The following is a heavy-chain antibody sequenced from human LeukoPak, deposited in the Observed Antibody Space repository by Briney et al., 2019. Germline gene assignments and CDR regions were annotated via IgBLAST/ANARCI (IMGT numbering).Heavy chain of an antibody. V-gene: IGHV3-53*01. D-gene: IGHD2-15*01. Sequence: PGGSLRLSCAASGFTFSSYAMSWVRQAPGKGLEWVSVIYSGGSTYYADSVKGRFTISRDNSKNTLYLQMNSLRAEDTAVYYCARDRYCSGGSCTDAFDIWGQGTMVTVSS. CDR3: ARDRYCSGGSCTDAFDI. CDR1: GFTFSSYA. CDR2: IYSGGST. J-gene: IGHJ3*02.